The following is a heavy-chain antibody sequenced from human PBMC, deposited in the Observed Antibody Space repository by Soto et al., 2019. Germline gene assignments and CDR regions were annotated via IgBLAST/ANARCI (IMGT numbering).Heavy chain of an antibody. CDR1: GFTFSTYW. CDR3: VRTWHGFDI. J-gene: IGHJ3*02. CDR2: INGDGSYT. V-gene: IGHV3-74*01. Sequence: EVQLVKSGGGLVQPGGSLRLSCAASGFTFSTYWMHWVRQAPEKGLLWVSHINGDGSYTDFADSVKGRFTISRDNAKNTVYLQMQSLRVEDTAVYFCVRTWHGFDIWGPGTMVTVSS.